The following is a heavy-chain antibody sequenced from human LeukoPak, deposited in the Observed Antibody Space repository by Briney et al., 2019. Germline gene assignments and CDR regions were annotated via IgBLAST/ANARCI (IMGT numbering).Heavy chain of an antibody. CDR1: AGSISSGSYY. CDR2: IYTSGST. CDR3: ARDWNYEGYLDY. V-gene: IGHV4-61*02. Sequence: SQTLSLTCKVSAGSISSGSYYWSWIRQPAGKGLEWIGRIYTSGSTNYNPSLKSRVTISVDTSKNQFSLKLSSVTAADTAVYYCARDWNYEGYLDYWGQGTLVTVSS. J-gene: IGHJ4*02. D-gene: IGHD1-7*01.